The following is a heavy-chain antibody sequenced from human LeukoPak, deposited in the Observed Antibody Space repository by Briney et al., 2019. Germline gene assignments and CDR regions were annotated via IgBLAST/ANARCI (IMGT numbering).Heavy chain of an antibody. D-gene: IGHD5-24*01. CDR1: GFTFGSYS. Sequence: GSLRLSCAASGFTFGSYSMDWVRQAPTKGLEWVSSIYSSGRYIYYADSVKGRFTISRDNAKNSLYLQMNSLRAEDTAVYYCARGGGSRDGLTTSFDYWGQGTVVTVSS. V-gene: IGHV3-21*01. CDR3: ARGGGSRDGLTTSFDY. J-gene: IGHJ4*02. CDR2: IYSSGRYI.